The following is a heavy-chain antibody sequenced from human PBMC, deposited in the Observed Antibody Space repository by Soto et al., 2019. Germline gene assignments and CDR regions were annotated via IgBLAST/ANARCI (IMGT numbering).Heavy chain of an antibody. CDR3: AREGVAPYYYGMDV. CDR1: GYTFTRSG. J-gene: IGHJ6*02. D-gene: IGHD5-12*01. V-gene: IGHV1-18*01. Sequence: QVQLVQSGAEVKKPGASVKVSCKASGYTFTRSGISWVRQAPGQGPEWMGWISSYNGDTNYAQTFQGRVTMTTDTSTSTAYMELRSLRSDDTAVYYCAREGVAPYYYGMDVWGQGTPVTVSS. CDR2: ISSYNGDT.